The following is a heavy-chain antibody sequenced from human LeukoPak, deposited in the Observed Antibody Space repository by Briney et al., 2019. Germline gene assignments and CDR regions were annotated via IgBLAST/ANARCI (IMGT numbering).Heavy chain of an antibody. CDR1: GGTFSSYA. J-gene: IGHJ4*02. D-gene: IGHD2/OR15-2a*01. Sequence: GSSVKVSCKASGGTFSSYAISWVRQAPGQGLEWMGRIIPILGIANYAQKFQGRVTITADKSTSTAYMELSSLRSEDTAVYYCAGSNIAGRGYFDYWGQGTLVTVSS. V-gene: IGHV1-69*04. CDR2: IIPILGIA. CDR3: AGSNIAGRGYFDY.